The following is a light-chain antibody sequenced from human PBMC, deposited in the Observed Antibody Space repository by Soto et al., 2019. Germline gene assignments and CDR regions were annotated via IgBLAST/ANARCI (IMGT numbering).Light chain of an antibody. J-gene: IGKJ5*01. CDR1: QSVSSTY. CDR3: QQYNNGTPIT. CDR2: GVS. Sequence: TQSQRTLSLSVVEIATLSSIPIQSVSSTYLAWYQQRPGQAPRLLLYGVSHRATGIPARFSGSGSGTEFTLTISSLQSEDFAVYYCQQYNNGTPITFGQGTRLEN. V-gene: IGKV3D-15*01.